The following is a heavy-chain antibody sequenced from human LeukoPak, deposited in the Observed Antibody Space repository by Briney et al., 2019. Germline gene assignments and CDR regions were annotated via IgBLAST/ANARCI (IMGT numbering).Heavy chain of an antibody. D-gene: IGHD5-18*01. Sequence: GESLKISCQGSAYIFSRYWIGWVRQMPGKGLEWMGIIYPGDSATKSSPSFQGQVTISADKSITTAYLQWSSLKASDTAMYYCATLNPGYSNGWFDSWGQGTLVTVSS. CDR2: IYPGDSAT. CDR3: ATLNPGYSNGWFDS. CDR1: AYIFSRYW. J-gene: IGHJ5*01. V-gene: IGHV5-51*01.